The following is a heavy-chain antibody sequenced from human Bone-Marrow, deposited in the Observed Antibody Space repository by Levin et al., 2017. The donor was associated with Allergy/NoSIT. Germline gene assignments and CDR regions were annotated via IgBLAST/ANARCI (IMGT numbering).Heavy chain of an antibody. CDR1: GFTFNNYW. Sequence: GGSLRLSCEASGFTFNNYWMHWVRQAPGKGLVWVSRVNSDGSNTKYADSVKGRFTISRDNANNTLYLQMNSLRAEDTAVYYCASVYCSGGSCTDFQHWGQGTLVSVSS. CDR2: VNSDGSNT. CDR3: ASVYCSGGSCTDFQH. D-gene: IGHD2-15*01. V-gene: IGHV3-74*03. J-gene: IGHJ1*01.